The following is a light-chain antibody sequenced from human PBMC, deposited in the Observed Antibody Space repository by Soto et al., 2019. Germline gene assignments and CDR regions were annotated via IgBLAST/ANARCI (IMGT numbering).Light chain of an antibody. CDR3: QQYGSSPWT. CDR1: QSVSSSY. CDR2: GAS. V-gene: IGKV3-20*01. Sequence: EIVLTQSPGTLSLSPGERATLSCRASQSVSSSYLAWYQQKPGQAPRPLIYGASSRASGIPDRFSGSGSGTDFTLTISGLEPEDFAVYYCQQYGSSPWTFGQGTKVVIK. J-gene: IGKJ1*01.